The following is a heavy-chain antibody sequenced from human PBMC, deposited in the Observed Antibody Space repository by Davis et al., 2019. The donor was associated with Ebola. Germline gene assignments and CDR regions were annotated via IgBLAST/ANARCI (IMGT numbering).Heavy chain of an antibody. CDR1: GFTFSTYA. Sequence: GESLKISCAVSGFTFSTYAMSWVRQAPGKGLEWVSGISGSGGSTYYADSVKGRFTISRDNSKNTLYLQMNSLRAEDTAVYYCAKGPPLEWFDPWGQGTLVTVSS. CDR2: ISGSGGST. V-gene: IGHV3-23*01. CDR3: AKGPPLEWFDP. D-gene: IGHD3-3*01. J-gene: IGHJ5*02.